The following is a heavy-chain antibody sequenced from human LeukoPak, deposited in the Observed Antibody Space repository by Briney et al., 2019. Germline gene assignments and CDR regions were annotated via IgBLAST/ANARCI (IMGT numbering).Heavy chain of an antibody. V-gene: IGHV4-39*07. CDR1: GGSISSSSYY. CDR2: MYESGST. CDR3: ARVDRYGGNSFDY. Sequence: SETLSLTCTVSGGSISSSSYYWGWIRQPPGKGLEWIGSMYESGSTYYNPSLKSRVTVSLDTSKNQFSLKLSSVTAADTAVYYCARVDRYGGNSFDYWGQGTLVTVPS. D-gene: IGHD4-23*01. J-gene: IGHJ4*02.